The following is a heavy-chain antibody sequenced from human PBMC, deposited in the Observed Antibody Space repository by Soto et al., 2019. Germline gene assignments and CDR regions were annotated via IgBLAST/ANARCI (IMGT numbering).Heavy chain of an antibody. CDR2: ITGSADST. J-gene: IGHJ4*02. D-gene: IGHD6-25*01. Sequence: EVQLLESGGDLVQPGGSLRLSCAASGFTFSSYAMSWVRQAPGKGLEWVSAITGSADSTYYADSVKGRFTISRDNSKTTLYLQMNSLRAEDTAVYYCAKGSGPHRPYYFDYWGQGTLVTVSS. CDR1: GFTFSSYA. V-gene: IGHV3-23*01. CDR3: AKGSGPHRPYYFDY.